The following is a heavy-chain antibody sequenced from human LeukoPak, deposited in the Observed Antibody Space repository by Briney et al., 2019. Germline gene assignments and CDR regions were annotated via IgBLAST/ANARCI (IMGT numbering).Heavy chain of an antibody. CDR2: IYYSGST. Sequence: PSETLSLTCTVSGGSISSYYWSWIRQPPGKGLDWIGYIYYSGSTNYNPSLKSRVTISVDTSKNQFSLKLSSVTAADTAVYYCARDRLGYSGYGHYFDYWGQGTLVTVSS. D-gene: IGHD5-12*01. V-gene: IGHV4-59*01. J-gene: IGHJ4*02. CDR1: GGSISSYY. CDR3: ARDRLGYSGYGHYFDY.